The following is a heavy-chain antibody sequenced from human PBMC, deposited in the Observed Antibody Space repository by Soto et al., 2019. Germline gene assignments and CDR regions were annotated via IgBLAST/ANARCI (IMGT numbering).Heavy chain of an antibody. CDR3: TRGPRPSSVGTGAF. V-gene: IGHV3-74*01. CDR1: GFTFSMYW. D-gene: IGHD3-10*01. Sequence: PGGSLGLSCTASGFTFSMYWTHWVRQVQGKGPEWVSRISDDGSRADYADSVKGRFTISRDNAKNTLYLEMHVLRADDTAVYYCTRGPRPSSVGTGAFWGQGTPVTVSS. CDR2: ISDDGSRA. J-gene: IGHJ4*02.